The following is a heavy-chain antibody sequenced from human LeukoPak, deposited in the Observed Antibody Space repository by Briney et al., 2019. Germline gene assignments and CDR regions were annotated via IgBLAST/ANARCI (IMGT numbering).Heavy chain of an antibody. V-gene: IGHV3-30*02. Sequence: GGSLRLSCAASGFTFSSYGMHWVRQAPGKGLEWVAFIRYDGSNKYYADSVKGRFTISRDNSKKTLYLEMNSLRAEDTAVYYCAKEMGFKIREVMLGFFEYWGQGTLVTVSS. CDR2: IRYDGSNK. CDR3: AKEMGFKIREVMLGFFEY. J-gene: IGHJ4*02. CDR1: GFTFSSYG. D-gene: IGHD3-10*01.